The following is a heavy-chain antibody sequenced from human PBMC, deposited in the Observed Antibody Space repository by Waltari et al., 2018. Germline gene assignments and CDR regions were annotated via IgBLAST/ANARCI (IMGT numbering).Heavy chain of an antibody. D-gene: IGHD6-13*01. V-gene: IGHV3-74*01. Sequence: EVQLVESGGGLVQPGGSLRLSCAASGFTFSSYWMHWVRQAPGKGLVWVSRINGDGSSTSYADSVKGRFTISRDNAKNTLYLQMNSLRAEDTAVYYCAILIAAAAPDDAFDIWGQGTMVTVSS. CDR3: AILIAAAAPDDAFDI. CDR1: GFTFSSYW. CDR2: INGDGSST. J-gene: IGHJ3*02.